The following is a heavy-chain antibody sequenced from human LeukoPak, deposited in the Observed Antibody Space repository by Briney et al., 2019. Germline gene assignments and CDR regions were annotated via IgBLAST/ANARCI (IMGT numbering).Heavy chain of an antibody. J-gene: IGHJ3*02. CDR3: AKYICYDSSGYYMGDAFDI. Sequence: GGSLRLSCAASGFTFSSYAMSWVRQAPGKGLEWVSAISGSGGSTYYADSVKGRFTISRDNSKNTLYLQMNSLRAEDTAVYYCAKYICYDSSGYYMGDAFDIWGQGTMVTVSS. CDR2: ISGSGGST. V-gene: IGHV3-23*01. CDR1: GFTFSSYA. D-gene: IGHD3-22*01.